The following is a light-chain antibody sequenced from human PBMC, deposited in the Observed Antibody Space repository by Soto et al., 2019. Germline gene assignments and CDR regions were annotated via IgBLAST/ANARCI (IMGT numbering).Light chain of an antibody. Sequence: QSVLTQSPSVSGAPGQRVTISCTGSSSNIGAGYDVHWYQQLPGTAPKLLMYGNSNRPSGVPDRFSGSKSGTSASLAITGLQAEDEADYYCQSYDSSLSGSEVFGTGTKVTVL. V-gene: IGLV1-40*01. J-gene: IGLJ1*01. CDR3: QSYDSSLSGSEV. CDR2: GNS. CDR1: SSNIGAGYD.